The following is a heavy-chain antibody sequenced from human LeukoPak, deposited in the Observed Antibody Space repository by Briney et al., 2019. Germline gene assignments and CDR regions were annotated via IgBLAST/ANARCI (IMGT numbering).Heavy chain of an antibody. D-gene: IGHD1-26*01. CDR2: IRGSGYDT. V-gene: IGHV3-23*01. CDR1: GFTFSSYP. CDR3: ARDLISGHYTFDY. J-gene: IGHJ4*02. Sequence: PGGSLRLSCAASGFTFSSYPMSWVRQAPGKGLEWVSAIRGSGYDTYYADSVQDRFTVSRDNVKNSLYLQMNSLRDDDTAVYYCARDLISGHYTFDYWGQGTLVTVSS.